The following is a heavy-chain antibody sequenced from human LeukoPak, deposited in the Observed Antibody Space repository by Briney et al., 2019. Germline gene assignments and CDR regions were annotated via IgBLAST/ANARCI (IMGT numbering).Heavy chain of an antibody. CDR1: GGTFSSYA. V-gene: IGHV1-69*06. D-gene: IGHD6-13*01. CDR3: AVEDSSSWYESVFLDY. J-gene: IGHJ4*02. CDR2: IIPIFGTA. Sequence: GASVKVSCKASGGTFSSYAISWVRQAPGQGLEWMGGIIPIFGTANYAQKFQGRVTITADKSTSTAYMELSSLRSEDTAVYYCAVEDSSSWYESVFLDYWGQGTLVTVSS.